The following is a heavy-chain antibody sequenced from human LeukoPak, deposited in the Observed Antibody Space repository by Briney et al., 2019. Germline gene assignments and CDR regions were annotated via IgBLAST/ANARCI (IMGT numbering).Heavy chain of an antibody. CDR1: GYTFTDYY. D-gene: IGHD4-23*01. CDR2: INLNSGVT. V-gene: IGHV1-2*06. Sequence: ASVKVSRKTSGYTFTDYYMHGVRQAPGQGLEWMGRINLNSGVTNYAQKFQGRVTMTRDTSINTAYMELSRLRSDDTAVYFCARETGGNSLIYFDYWGQGTLVTVSS. CDR3: ARETGGNSLIYFDY. J-gene: IGHJ4*02.